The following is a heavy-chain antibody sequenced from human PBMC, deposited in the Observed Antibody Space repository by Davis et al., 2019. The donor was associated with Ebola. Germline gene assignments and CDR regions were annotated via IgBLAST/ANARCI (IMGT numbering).Heavy chain of an antibody. CDR2: VTSSGGST. CDR3: AKGGSGWPSDYSYGMDV. CDR1: GFTFGSYA. V-gene: IGHV3-23*01. J-gene: IGHJ6*02. D-gene: IGHD6-19*01. Sequence: GGSLRLSCAASGFTFGSYAMTWVRQVPGKGLAWVSAVTSSGGSTYYANSVKGRFTISRDNSKNTLFLQLNSLGVEDTAVYYCAKGGSGWPSDYSYGMDVWGQGTTVTVSS.